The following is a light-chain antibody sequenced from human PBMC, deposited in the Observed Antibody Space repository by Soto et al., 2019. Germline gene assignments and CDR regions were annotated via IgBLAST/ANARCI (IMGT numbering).Light chain of an antibody. CDR2: GAS. J-gene: IGKJ3*01. Sequence: DIPLTQSPSSLSASVGDRVTITCRASQNIGNYLNWYQQKPGKAPKFLIYGASTLESGIPSRFSGSGSGTDFTLTISSLQPEDFATYYCQQTYSDFSFTFGPGTKVDVK. CDR3: QQTYSDFSFT. CDR1: QNIGNY. V-gene: IGKV1-39*01.